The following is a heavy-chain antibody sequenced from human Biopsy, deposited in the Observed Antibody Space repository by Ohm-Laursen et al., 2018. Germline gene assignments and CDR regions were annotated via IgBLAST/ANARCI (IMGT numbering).Heavy chain of an antibody. CDR2: IRSGGSTI. CDR1: AFTFRNYQ. CDR3: GRSYGIMAAPVHL. D-gene: IGHD3-16*01. Sequence: SLRLSRAPSAFTFRNYQMSWIRQTPGKGLEWVSHIRSGGSTIFHADSVKGRFTISRDDAKGSLYPQMTNLRAEDPAVYYCGRSYGIMAAPVHLWGQGTLVTVSS. J-gene: IGHJ4*01. V-gene: IGHV3-11*01.